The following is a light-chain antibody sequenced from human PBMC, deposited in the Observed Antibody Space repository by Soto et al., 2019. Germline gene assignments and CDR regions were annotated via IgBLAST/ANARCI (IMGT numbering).Light chain of an antibody. V-gene: IGKV3-20*01. Sequence: EIVLTQSPGTLSLSPGERATLSCRASQSVSSSYLAWYQQKPGQAPRLLIYGASNRATGIPDRFSVSASGTVFTLTISRLEPDDFAVYYCQHYGTSALFGPGTKVDIK. CDR3: QHYGTSAL. CDR2: GAS. CDR1: QSVSSSY. J-gene: IGKJ3*01.